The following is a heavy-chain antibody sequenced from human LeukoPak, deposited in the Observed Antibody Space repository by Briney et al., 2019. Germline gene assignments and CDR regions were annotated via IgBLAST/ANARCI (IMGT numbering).Heavy chain of an antibody. V-gene: IGHV4-59*01. CDR2: IYYSGSA. J-gene: IGHJ6*02. CDR3: ARDHIVVVPAARVYYYYYGMDV. CDR1: GGSISSYY. D-gene: IGHD2-2*01. Sequence: SETLSLTCTVSGGSISSYYWSWIRQPPGKGLEWIGYIYYSGSANYNPSLMSRVTISVDTSKNQFSLKLSSVTAADTAVYYCARDHIVVVPAARVYYYYYGMDVWGQGTTVTVSS.